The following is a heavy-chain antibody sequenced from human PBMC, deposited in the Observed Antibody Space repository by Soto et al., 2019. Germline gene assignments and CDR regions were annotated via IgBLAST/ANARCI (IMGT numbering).Heavy chain of an antibody. CDR2: FDPEDGET. Sequence: ASVKVSCKVSGYTLTELSMHWVRQAPGKGLEWMGGFDPEDGETIYAQKFQGRVTMTEDTSTDTAYMELSSLRSEDTAVYYCATIRGYSGYDVALVYYYYGMDVWGQGTTVTVSS. D-gene: IGHD5-12*01. CDR1: GYTLTELS. J-gene: IGHJ6*02. V-gene: IGHV1-24*01. CDR3: ATIRGYSGYDVALVYYYYGMDV.